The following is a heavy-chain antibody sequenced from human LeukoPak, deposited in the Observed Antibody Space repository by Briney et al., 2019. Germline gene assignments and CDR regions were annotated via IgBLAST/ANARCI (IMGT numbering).Heavy chain of an antibody. D-gene: IGHD6-19*01. CDR1: GFTFSSYA. J-gene: IGHJ5*02. V-gene: IGHV3-23*01. Sequence: PGGSLRLPCAASGFTFSSYAMSWVRQAPGKGLEWVSAISGSGGSTYYADSVKGRFTISRENSKNTLYLQMNSLRAEDTAVYYCAKESLVAVAGTRWFDPWGQGTLVTVSS. CDR2: ISGSGGST. CDR3: AKESLVAVAGTRWFDP.